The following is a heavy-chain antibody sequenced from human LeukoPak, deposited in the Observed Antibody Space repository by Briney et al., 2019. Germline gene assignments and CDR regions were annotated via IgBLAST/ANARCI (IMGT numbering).Heavy chain of an antibody. V-gene: IGHV1-2*02. CDR2: INPNSGGT. J-gene: IGHJ6*02. Sequence: GASVKVSCKASGYTFTGYYMHWVRQAPGQGLEWIEWINPNSGGTNYAQKFQGRVTMTRDTSISTAYMELSRLRSDDTAVYYCARDLAEAAAGYYYYGMDVWGQGTTVTVSS. CDR1: GYTFTGYY. CDR3: ARDLAEAAAGYYYYGMDV. D-gene: IGHD6-13*01.